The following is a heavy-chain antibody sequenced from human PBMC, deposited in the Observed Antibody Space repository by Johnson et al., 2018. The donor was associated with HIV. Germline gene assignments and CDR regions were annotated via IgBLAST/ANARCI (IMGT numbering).Heavy chain of an antibody. CDR2: IYSGGST. J-gene: IGHJ3*02. V-gene: IGHV3-53*01. D-gene: IGHD3-16*02. Sequence: VQLVESGGGLIQPGGSLRLSCAASEFTVSSNYMNWVRQAPGKGLEWVSLIYSGGSTYSADSVKGRFTLSRDSSKNTLYLQMNSLRAEDTAVYYCARDLETGDDYVWGSYQLGAFDMWGQGTMVTVSS. CDR3: ARDLETGDDYVWGSYQLGAFDM. CDR1: EFTVSSNY.